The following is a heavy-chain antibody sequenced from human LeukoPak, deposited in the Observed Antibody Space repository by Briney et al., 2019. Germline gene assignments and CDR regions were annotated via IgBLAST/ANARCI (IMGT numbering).Heavy chain of an antibody. CDR3: ARAGSTWDNFDS. CDR2: IYPGDSEI. Sequence: GESLKISCKSFGYSFTSYWIGWVRQMPGKGLEWMGIIYPGDSEIRYSPSFQGQVTLSADKSISAAYLQWSSLKASDTAIYYCARAGSTWDNFDSWGQGTLVTVSS. V-gene: IGHV5-51*01. D-gene: IGHD2-2*01. CDR1: GYSFTSYW. J-gene: IGHJ4*02.